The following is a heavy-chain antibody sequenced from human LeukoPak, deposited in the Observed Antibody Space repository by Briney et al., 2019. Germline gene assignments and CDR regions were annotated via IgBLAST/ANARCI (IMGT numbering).Heavy chain of an antibody. CDR1: GGSISSGGYS. J-gene: IGHJ6*03. CDR3: ASLGNTYYYYYYMDV. D-gene: IGHD2/OR15-2a*01. Sequence: PSQTLSLTCAVSGGSISSGGYSWSWIRQPPGKGLEWIGYIYHSGSTYYNPSLKSRVTISVDTSKNQFSLKLSSVTAADTAVYYCASLGNTYYYYYYMDVWGKGTTVTVSS. CDR2: IYHSGST. V-gene: IGHV4-30-2*01.